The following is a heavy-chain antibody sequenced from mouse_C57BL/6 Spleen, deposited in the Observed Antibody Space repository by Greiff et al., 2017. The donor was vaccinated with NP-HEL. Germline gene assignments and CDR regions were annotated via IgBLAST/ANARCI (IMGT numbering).Heavy chain of an antibody. D-gene: IGHD2-4*01. CDR3: AREGGYYDYDDYAMDY. Sequence: VQLQQPGAELVKPGASVKMSCKASGYTFTSYWITWVKQRPGQGLEWIGDIYPGSGSTNYNEKFKSKATLTVDTSSSTAYMQLSSLTSEDSAVYYCAREGGYYDYDDYAMDYWGQGTSVTVSS. J-gene: IGHJ4*01. CDR2: IYPGSGST. CDR1: GYTFTSYW. V-gene: IGHV1-55*01.